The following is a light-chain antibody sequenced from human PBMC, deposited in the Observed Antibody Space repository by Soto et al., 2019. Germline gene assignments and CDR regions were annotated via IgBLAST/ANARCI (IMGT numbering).Light chain of an antibody. J-gene: IGLJ2*01. CDR2: ENI. CDR3: CSYAGNRIFI. Sequence: QSALTQPASVSGSPGQSITISCIGTSSDVGAYDLVSWYQQHPGTVPRLIIYENIRRPSTITSRFSGSKSGNTASLTISGLRAEDEANYHCCSYAGNRIFIFGGGTKVTVL. V-gene: IGLV2-23*01. CDR1: SSDVGAYDL.